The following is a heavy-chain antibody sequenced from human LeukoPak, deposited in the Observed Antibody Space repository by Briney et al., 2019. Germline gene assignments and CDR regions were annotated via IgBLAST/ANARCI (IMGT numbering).Heavy chain of an antibody. CDR1: GFTFSSYG. CDR3: AKSPPRTYDILTGYDYYYYMDV. D-gene: IGHD3-9*01. J-gene: IGHJ6*03. CDR2: IRYDGSNK. Sequence: GGSLRLSCAASGFTFSSYGMHWVRQAPGKGLEWVAFIRYDGSNKYYADSVKGRFTISRDNSKNTLYLQMNSLRAEDTAVYYCAKSPPRTYDILTGYDYYYYMDVWGKGTTVTISS. V-gene: IGHV3-30*02.